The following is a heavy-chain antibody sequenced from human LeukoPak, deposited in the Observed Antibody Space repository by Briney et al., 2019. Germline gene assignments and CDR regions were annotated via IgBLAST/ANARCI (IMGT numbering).Heavy chain of an antibody. V-gene: IGHV4-61*05. Sequence: KSSETLSLTCTVSGGSISSSSYYWSWIRQPPGKGLEWIGYIYYSGSTNYNPSLKSRVTISVDTSKNQFSLKLSSVTAADTAVYYCARRGTPYYYYYYGMDVWGQGTTVTVSS. CDR3: ARRGTPYYYYYYGMDV. CDR2: IYYSGST. CDR1: GGSISSSSYY. D-gene: IGHD1-1*01. J-gene: IGHJ6*02.